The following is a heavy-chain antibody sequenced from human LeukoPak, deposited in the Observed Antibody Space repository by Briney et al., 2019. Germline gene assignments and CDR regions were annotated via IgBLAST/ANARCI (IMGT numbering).Heavy chain of an antibody. Sequence: PGGSLRLSWAASGFTFSSYGVRWVRQAPGEGLEWVAVISYDGSNKYYAASVKGRFTISRDNTNNTLYLQMNSLRAEDTAVYYCARGMVVTAGLDYWGQGTLVTVSS. D-gene: IGHD2-21*02. V-gene: IGHV3-30*03. CDR3: ARGMVVTAGLDY. CDR2: ISYDGSNK. CDR1: GFTFSSYG. J-gene: IGHJ4*02.